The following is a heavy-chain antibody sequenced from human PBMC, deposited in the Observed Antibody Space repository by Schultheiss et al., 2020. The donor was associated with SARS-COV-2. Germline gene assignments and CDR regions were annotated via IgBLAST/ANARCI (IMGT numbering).Heavy chain of an antibody. CDR2: ISYDGSNK. Sequence: GSLRLSCAASGFTFSSYAMHWVRQAPGKGLEWVAVISYDGSNKYYADSVKGRFTISRDNSKNTLYLQMNSLRAEDTAVYYCARGAKGSGGTTRRMGYFDYWGQGTLVTVSS. CDR1: GFTFSSYA. CDR3: ARGAKGSGGTTRRMGYFDY. V-gene: IGHV3-30-3*01. J-gene: IGHJ4*02. D-gene: IGHD1-7*01.